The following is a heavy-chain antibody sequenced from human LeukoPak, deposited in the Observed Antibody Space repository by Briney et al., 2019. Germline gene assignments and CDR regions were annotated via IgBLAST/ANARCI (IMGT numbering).Heavy chain of an antibody. J-gene: IGHJ6*02. D-gene: IGHD3-10*01. CDR3: ARDNRHAGYYYGMDV. CDR2: IYYSGST. V-gene: IGHV4-59*01. Sequence: SETLSLTCTVSGGSISSYYWSWIRQPPGKGLEWIGYIYYSGSTNYNPSLKSRVTISVDTSKNQFSLKLSSVTAADTAVYYCARDNRHAGYYYGMDVWGQGTTVTVSS. CDR1: GGSISSYY.